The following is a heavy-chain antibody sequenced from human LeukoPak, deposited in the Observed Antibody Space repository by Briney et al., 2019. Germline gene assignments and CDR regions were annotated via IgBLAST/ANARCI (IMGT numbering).Heavy chain of an antibody. CDR1: GLTFSNYA. CDR2: IAGGGGST. J-gene: IGHJ4*02. D-gene: IGHD5-12*01. Sequence: PGGSLRLSCAASGLTFSNYAMSWVRQAPGKGMEWLSGIAGGGGSTYHADSVKGRFTISRDNAKNSLFLQMNSLRAEDTAVYYCARREMWLRSPSYFDYWGQGTLVTVSS. CDR3: ARREMWLRSPSYFDY. V-gene: IGHV3-23*01.